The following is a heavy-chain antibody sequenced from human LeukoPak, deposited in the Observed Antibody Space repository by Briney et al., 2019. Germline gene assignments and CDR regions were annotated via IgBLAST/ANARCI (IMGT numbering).Heavy chain of an antibody. Sequence: PGGSLRLSCAASGFIFSTYEMNWVRQAPGRGLEWIGEINRSGSTNYNPSLKSRVTISVDTSKNQFSLKLSSVTAADTAVYYCARGIVGPTYFDYWGQGTLVTVSS. J-gene: IGHJ4*02. V-gene: IGHV4-34*01. D-gene: IGHD1-26*01. CDR3: ARGIVGPTYFDY. CDR2: INRSGST. CDR1: GFIFSTYE.